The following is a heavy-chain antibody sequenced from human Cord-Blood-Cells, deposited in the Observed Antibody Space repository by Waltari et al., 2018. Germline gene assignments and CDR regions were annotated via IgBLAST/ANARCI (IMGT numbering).Heavy chain of an antibody. CDR3: ARGWYYDFWSGYYLYYFDY. D-gene: IGHD3-3*01. Sequence: IRQPPGKGLEWIGEINHSGSTNYNPSLKSRVTISVDTSKNQFSLKLSSVTAADTAVYYCARGWYYDFWSGYYLYYFDYWGQGTLVTVSS. J-gene: IGHJ4*02. V-gene: IGHV4-34*01. CDR2: INHSGST.